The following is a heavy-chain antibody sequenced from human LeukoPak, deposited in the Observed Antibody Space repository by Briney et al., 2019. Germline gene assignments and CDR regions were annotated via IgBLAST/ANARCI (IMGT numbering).Heavy chain of an antibody. V-gene: IGHV1-46*01. Sequence: GASVKVSCKASGGTFSSYAISWVRQAPGQGLEWMGIINPSGGSTSYAQKFQGRVTMTRDTSTSTVYMELSSLRSEDTAVYYCARAPALPTPDYWGQGTLVTVSS. D-gene: IGHD2-15*01. CDR1: GGTFSSYA. J-gene: IGHJ4*02. CDR2: INPSGGST. CDR3: ARAPALPTPDY.